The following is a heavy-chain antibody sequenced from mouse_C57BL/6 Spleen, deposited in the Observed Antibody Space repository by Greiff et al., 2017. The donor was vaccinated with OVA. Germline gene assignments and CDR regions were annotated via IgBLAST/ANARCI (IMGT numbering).Heavy chain of an antibody. V-gene: IGHV1-54*01. CDR1: GYAFTNYL. CDR3: ARSYYSNYDAMDY. D-gene: IGHD2-5*01. Sequence: VQLQESGADLVRPGTSVKVSCKASGYAFTNYLIEWVKQRPGQGLEWIGEINPGSGGTNYNEKFKGKATLTADKSSSTAYMQLSSLTSEDSAVXFCARSYYSNYDAMDYWGQGTSVTVSS. CDR2: INPGSGGT. J-gene: IGHJ4*01.